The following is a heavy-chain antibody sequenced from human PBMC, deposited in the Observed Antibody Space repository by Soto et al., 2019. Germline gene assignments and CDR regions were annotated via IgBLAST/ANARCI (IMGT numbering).Heavy chain of an antibody. CDR3: AKLKARGLILTGLHDAFDI. CDR2: ISGSGGST. CDR1: GFTFSSYA. V-gene: IGHV3-23*01. D-gene: IGHD3-9*01. J-gene: IGHJ3*02. Sequence: GGSLRLSCAASGFTFSSYAMSWVRQAPGKGLEWVSAISGSGGSTYYADSVKGRFTISRDNSKNTLYLQMNSLRAEDTAVYYCAKLKARGLILTGLHDAFDIWGQGTMVTVSS.